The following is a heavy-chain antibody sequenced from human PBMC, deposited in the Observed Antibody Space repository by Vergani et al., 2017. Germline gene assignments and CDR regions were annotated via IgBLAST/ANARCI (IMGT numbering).Heavy chain of an antibody. CDR3: AKDGPSSGWYLRKDYYYYGMDV. CDR1: GFTFSSYG. J-gene: IGHJ6*02. Sequence: LVESGGGVVQPGGSLRLSCAASGFTFSSYGMHWVRQAPGKGLEWVAFIRYDGSNKYYADSVKGRFTISRDNSKNTLYLQMNSLRAEDTAVYYCAKDGPSSGWYLRKDYYYYGMDVWGQGTTVTVSS. CDR2: IRYDGSNK. D-gene: IGHD6-19*01. V-gene: IGHV3-30*02.